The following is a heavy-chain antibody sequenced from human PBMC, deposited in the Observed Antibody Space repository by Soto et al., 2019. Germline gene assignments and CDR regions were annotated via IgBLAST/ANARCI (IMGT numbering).Heavy chain of an antibody. CDR2: INTANGNT. CDR3: ARRYKSAGWFDP. J-gene: IGHJ5*02. CDR1: GYSFNTYA. V-gene: IGHV1-3*04. D-gene: IGHD1-1*01. Sequence: QVQLVQSGAEVKKPGASVRVSCQASGYSFNTYALHWVRQAPVQGLEWMGWINTANGNTEYSQKFQGRVTFTRDTSATTAYMDLSSLRSEDTATYYCARRYKSAGWFDPWGQGTLVTVSS.